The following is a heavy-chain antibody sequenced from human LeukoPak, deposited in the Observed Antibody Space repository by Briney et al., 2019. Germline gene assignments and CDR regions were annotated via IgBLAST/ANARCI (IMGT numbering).Heavy chain of an antibody. CDR1: GGTFSSYA. CDR3: ARMRYFDWLDFDY. CDR2: IIPILGIA. D-gene: IGHD3-9*01. J-gene: IGHJ4*02. V-gene: IGHV1-69*04. Sequence: ASVKVSCKASGGTFSSYAISWVRQAPGQGLEWMGRIIPILGIANYAQKFQGRVTITADKSTSTAYMELSSLRSADTAVYYCARMRYFDWLDFDYWGQGTLVTVSS.